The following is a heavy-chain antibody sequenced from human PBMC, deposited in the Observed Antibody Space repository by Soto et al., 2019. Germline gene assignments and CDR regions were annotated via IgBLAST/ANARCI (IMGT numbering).Heavy chain of an antibody. Sequence: SETLSLTCTVSGGSISTSLYYWGWIRQPPGKELEWIGSIYYGGNTYYNASLKSRVTISVDTSKNQFSLKLSSVTATDTAVYYCASNFDWLQIPAYWGQGTLVTVSS. CDR2: IYYGGNT. CDR3: ASNFDWLQIPAY. J-gene: IGHJ4*02. CDR1: GGSISTSLYY. V-gene: IGHV4-39*01. D-gene: IGHD3-9*01.